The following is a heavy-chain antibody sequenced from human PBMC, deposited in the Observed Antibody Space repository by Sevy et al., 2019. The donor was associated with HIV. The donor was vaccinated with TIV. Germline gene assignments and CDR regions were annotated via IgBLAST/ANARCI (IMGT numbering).Heavy chain of an antibody. CDR1: GYTFSTYG. CDR2: IGAYNGNR. Sequence: ASVKVSCKASGYTFSTYGISWVRQAPGQGLEWMGWIGAYNGNRKYAQKFQDRITMTTDTSTSTAYMELRSLRSDDTVAYFCARLSTARGESNWFDPWGQGTLVTVSS. CDR3: ARLSTARGESNWFDP. J-gene: IGHJ5*02. V-gene: IGHV1-18*01. D-gene: IGHD3-16*01.